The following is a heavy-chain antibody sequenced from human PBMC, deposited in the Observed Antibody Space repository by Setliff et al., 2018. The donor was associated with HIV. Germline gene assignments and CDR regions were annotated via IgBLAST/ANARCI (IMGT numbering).Heavy chain of an antibody. CDR1: GGSISSGGYY. J-gene: IGHJ4*02. CDR2: IYKSGST. CDR3: ARQSDSSGYFPSWYFDY. D-gene: IGHD3-22*01. Sequence: SETLSLTCTVSGGSISSGGYYWGWIRQPPGKGLEWIGSIYKSGSTYHNPSLKSRVTISVDTSKNQFSLKLSSVTAADTAVYYCARQSDSSGYFPSWYFDYWAQGTLVTVSS. V-gene: IGHV4-39*01.